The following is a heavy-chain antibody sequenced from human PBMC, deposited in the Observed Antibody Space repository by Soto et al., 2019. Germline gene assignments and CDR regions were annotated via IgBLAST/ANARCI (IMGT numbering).Heavy chain of an antibody. CDR3: ARRDYYGSSGCSPCAFDI. D-gene: IGHD3-22*01. J-gene: IGHJ3*02. CDR1: GYSFTNYW. CDR2: IYPGDSDV. Sequence: PGESLKISCKASGYSFTNYWIGWVRQMPGKGLEWMGIIYPGDSDVIYSPSFRGQVTISADKSIATAYLQWRSLKASDTAMYYCARRDYYGSSGCSPCAFDISGQGTMVTVSS. V-gene: IGHV5-51*01.